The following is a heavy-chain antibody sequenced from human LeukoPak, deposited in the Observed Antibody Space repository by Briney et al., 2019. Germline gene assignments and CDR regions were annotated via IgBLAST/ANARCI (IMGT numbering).Heavy chain of an antibody. CDR3: TRAWADYLFDH. V-gene: IGHV3-21*01. CDR1: GFVFTDYS. Sequence: GGSLSLSCVVSGFVFTDYSMNWVRQAPGKGLEGVSSISSSGNHIDYADSVKGRFTISRDKAKNSLYLQMDSLRAEDTAVYYCTRAWADYLFDHWGQGTLVTVSS. CDR2: ISSSGNHI. D-gene: IGHD4-11*01. J-gene: IGHJ4*02.